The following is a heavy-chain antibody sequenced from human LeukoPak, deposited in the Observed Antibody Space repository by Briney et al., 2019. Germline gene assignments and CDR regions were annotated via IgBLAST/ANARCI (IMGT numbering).Heavy chain of an antibody. D-gene: IGHD5-18*01. J-gene: IGHJ6*03. CDR2: ISPSGGST. V-gene: IGHV1-46*01. Sequence: ASVKVSCKASGYTFTGYYMHWVRQAPGQGLEWMGIISPSGGSTSYAQKFQGRVTMTRDMSTSTVYMELSSLRSEDTAVYYCATQNDGDTAMATAAYYYYMDVWGKGTTVTVSS. CDR1: GYTFTGYY. CDR3: ATQNDGDTAMATAAYYYYMDV.